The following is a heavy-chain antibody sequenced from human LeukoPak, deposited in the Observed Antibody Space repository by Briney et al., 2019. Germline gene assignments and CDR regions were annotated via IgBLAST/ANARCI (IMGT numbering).Heavy chain of an antibody. CDR3: ARAPLSGYSSSWLVSY. J-gene: IGHJ4*02. V-gene: IGHV3-30*03. CDR2: ISYDGSNK. Sequence: GGSLRLSCAASGFTFSSYGMHWVRQAPGKGLEWVAVISYDGSNKYYVDSVKGRFTISRDNAKNTLYLQMNSLRAEDTAVYYCARAPLSGYSSSWLVSYWGQGTLVTVSS. CDR1: GFTFSSYG. D-gene: IGHD6-13*01.